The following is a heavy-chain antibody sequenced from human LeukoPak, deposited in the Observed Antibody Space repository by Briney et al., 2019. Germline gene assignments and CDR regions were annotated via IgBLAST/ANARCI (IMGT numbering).Heavy chain of an antibody. Sequence: GGSLRLSCAAPGFTFSSYGMHWVRQAPGKGLEWVAVIWYDGSNKYYADSVKGRFTISRDNSKNTLYLQMNSLRADDTAVYYCARDEYYYGSGSYSHYYYGMDVWGQGTTVTVSS. V-gene: IGHV3-33*01. CDR3: ARDEYYYGSGSYSHYYYGMDV. CDR1: GFTFSSYG. D-gene: IGHD3-10*01. CDR2: IWYDGSNK. J-gene: IGHJ6*02.